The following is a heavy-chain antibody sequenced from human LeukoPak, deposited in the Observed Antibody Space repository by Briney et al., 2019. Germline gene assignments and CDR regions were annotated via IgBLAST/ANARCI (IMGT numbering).Heavy chain of an antibody. CDR1: GFTFSSYS. V-gene: IGHV3-21*01. J-gene: IGHJ4*02. Sequence: GGSLRLSCAASGFTFSSYSMNWVRQAPGKGLESVSSINSSSSYIYYADSVKGRFTISRDNAKNSLYLQMNSLRAEDTAVYYCARAYGYCSSTSCYYFDYWGQGTLVTVSS. CDR3: ARAYGYCSSTSCYYFDY. CDR2: INSSSSYI. D-gene: IGHD2-2*03.